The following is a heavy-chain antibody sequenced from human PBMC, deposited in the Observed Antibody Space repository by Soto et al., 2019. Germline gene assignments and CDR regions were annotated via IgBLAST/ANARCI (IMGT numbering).Heavy chain of an antibody. J-gene: IGHJ6*03. CDR3: AKALNYYYYYMDV. CDR2: ISWNSGSI. CDR1: GFTFDDYA. V-gene: IGHV3-9*01. Sequence: GRSLRLSCAASGFTFDDYAMHWVRQAPGKGLEWVSGISWNSGSIGYADSVKGRFTISRDNAKNSLYLQMNSLRAEDTALYYCAKALNYYYYYMDVWGKGTTVTVSS.